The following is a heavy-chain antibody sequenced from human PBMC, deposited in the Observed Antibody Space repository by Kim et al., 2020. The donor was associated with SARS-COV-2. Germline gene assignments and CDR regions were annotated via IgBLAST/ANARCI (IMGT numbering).Heavy chain of an antibody. CDR1: GFTFSSYG. Sequence: GGSLRLSCAASGFTFSSYGMHWVRQAPGKGLEWVAVISYDGRNKNYADSVKGRFTISRDNSKNTLYLQMNSLRAEDTAVYYCAKDSRGYSSGWFYYYYGMDVWGQGTAVTVFS. V-gene: IGHV3-30*18. CDR3: AKDSRGYSSGWFYYYYGMDV. D-gene: IGHD6-19*01. J-gene: IGHJ6*02. CDR2: ISYDGRNK.